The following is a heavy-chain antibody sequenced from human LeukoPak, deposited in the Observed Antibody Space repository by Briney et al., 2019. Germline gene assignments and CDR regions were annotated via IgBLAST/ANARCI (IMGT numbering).Heavy chain of an antibody. CDR3: ARAAYSSGPDY. V-gene: IGHV3-48*02. CDR1: GFTFSSYE. D-gene: IGHD6-19*01. Sequence: PGGSLRLSCAASGFTFSSYEMNWVRQAPGKGLEWVSYISPSSTSIYYADSVKGRFTFSRDNAKNSLYLQMSSLRDEDTAVYYCARAAYSSGPDYRGQGTLVTVSS. J-gene: IGHJ4*02. CDR2: ISPSSTSI.